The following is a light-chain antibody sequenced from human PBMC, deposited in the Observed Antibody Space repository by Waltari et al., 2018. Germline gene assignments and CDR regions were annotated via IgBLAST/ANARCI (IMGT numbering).Light chain of an antibody. CDR1: QSVSSN. CDR3: QQYNTWPPIT. J-gene: IGKJ5*01. CDR2: EAS. V-gene: IGKV3-15*01. Sequence: EIVLTQSPATLSVSPGERATLSCRAGQSVSSNLAWYEQKPVQTPRLLIYEASTRPTGIPARFSGSGSGTEFTLSISNLQSEDFAVYYCQQYNTWPPITFGQGTRLEIK.